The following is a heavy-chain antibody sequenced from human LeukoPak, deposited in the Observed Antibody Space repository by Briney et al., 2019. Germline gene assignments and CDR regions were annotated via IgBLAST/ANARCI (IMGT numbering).Heavy chain of an antibody. J-gene: IGHJ4*02. D-gene: IGHD3-16*01. CDR2: LRGNGDT. V-gene: IGHV3-23*01. CDR3: AKASWVSSADAVL. Sequence: GGPLTLSCAASGFTFSSYAMSWVREAPARGLEWVSSLRGNGDTFYADSVKGRFTLSRDESRNTVYLHLSNLRVEDTAIYYCAKASWVSSADAVLWGQGTVVTVSS. CDR1: GFTFSSYA.